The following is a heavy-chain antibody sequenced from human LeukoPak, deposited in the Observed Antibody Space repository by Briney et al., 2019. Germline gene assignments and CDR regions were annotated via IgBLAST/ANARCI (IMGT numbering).Heavy chain of an antibody. CDR1: GFTFSTYN. V-gene: IGHV3-21*01. Sequence: GGSLRLSCAASGFTFSTYNMNWVRQAPGKGLEWVSSISSSSSYIYYADSVKGRFTISRDNAKNSLYLQMNSLRAEDTAVYYCAKAGEDYYDSSGYYPLDYWGQGTLVTVSS. CDR2: ISSSSSYI. CDR3: AKAGEDYYDSSGYYPLDY. J-gene: IGHJ4*02. D-gene: IGHD3-22*01.